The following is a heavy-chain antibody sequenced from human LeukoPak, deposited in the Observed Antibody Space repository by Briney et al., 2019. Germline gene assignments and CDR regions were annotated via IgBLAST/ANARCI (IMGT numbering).Heavy chain of an antibody. D-gene: IGHD6-13*01. V-gene: IGHV3-64D*09. CDR1: GFTFSSYA. CDR3: VKGDRSRWYYFAS. Sequence: GGSLRLSCSASGFTFSSYAMQWVRQAPGKGLEYVSAISGNGGSTYYADSVKGRFTISRDNSKNTLYLQMSSLRAEDTAVYYCVKGDRSRWYYFASWGQGTLVTVSS. J-gene: IGHJ4*02. CDR2: ISGNGGST.